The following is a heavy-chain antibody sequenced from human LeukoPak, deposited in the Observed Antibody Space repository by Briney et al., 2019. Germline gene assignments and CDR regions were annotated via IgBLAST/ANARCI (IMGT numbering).Heavy chain of an antibody. CDR3: ARGYSSSPPRHYYYYMDV. CDR1: GYTFTSYT. D-gene: IGHD6-6*01. J-gene: IGHJ6*03. CDR2: IDAGLGDT. Sequence: ASVKVSCKASGYTFTSYTIHWVRQAPGKRLAWMGLIDAGLGDTKYSQSFQDRVTITRDTSASTAYMELSSLRSEDTAVYYCARGYSSSPPRHYYYYMDVWGKGTTVTVSS. V-gene: IGHV1-3*01.